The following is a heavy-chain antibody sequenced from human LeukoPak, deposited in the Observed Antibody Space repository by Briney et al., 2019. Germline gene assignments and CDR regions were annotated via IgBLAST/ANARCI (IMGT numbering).Heavy chain of an antibody. Sequence: SETLSLTCTVSGVSISSYYWSWIRQPPGKGLEWIGFIYYSGSTNYNPSLKSRVTISVDTSKNQFSLKLSSVTAADTAVYYCGRGGPPGYSNSIDSWGQGTLVTVSS. CDR1: GVSISSYY. J-gene: IGHJ4*02. D-gene: IGHD6-13*01. CDR3: GRGGPPGYSNSIDS. CDR2: IYYSGST. V-gene: IGHV4-59*01.